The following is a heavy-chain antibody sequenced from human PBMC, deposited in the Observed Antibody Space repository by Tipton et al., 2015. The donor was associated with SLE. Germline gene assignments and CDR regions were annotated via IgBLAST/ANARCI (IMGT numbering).Heavy chain of an antibody. CDR2: MYYSGST. CDR3: ARSHDSGKTFDY. V-gene: IGHV4-31*03. CDR1: GGSIRSGGYY. D-gene: IGHD3-10*01. J-gene: IGHJ4*02. Sequence: TLSLTCTVSGGSIRSGGYYWSWIRQHPGKGLEWIGYMYYSGSTDYTPSLKSRVTISVDTSKNQFSLKVNSVTAADTAVYYCARSHDSGKTFDYWGQGTLVTVSS.